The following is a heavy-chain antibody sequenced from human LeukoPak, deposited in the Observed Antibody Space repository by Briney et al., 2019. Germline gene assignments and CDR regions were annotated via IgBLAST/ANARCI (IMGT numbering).Heavy chain of an antibody. CDR2: IYSGGST. J-gene: IGHJ4*02. Sequence: GGSLRLSCAAPVFSVSTNYMSWVRQAPGKGLEWVSVIYSGGSTYYADSVKGRFTISRDNSKTTLYLQMNSLRAEDTAVYYCARDEQWLVRHWGQGTLVTVSS. CDR3: ARDEQWLVRH. CDR1: VFSVSTNY. V-gene: IGHV3-53*01. D-gene: IGHD6-19*01.